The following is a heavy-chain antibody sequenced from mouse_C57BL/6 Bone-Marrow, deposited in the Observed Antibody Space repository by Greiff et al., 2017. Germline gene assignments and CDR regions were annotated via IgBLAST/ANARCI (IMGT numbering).Heavy chain of an antibody. D-gene: IGHD1-1*01. CDR1: GYAFSSSW. Sequence: VKLQESGPELVKPGASVKISCKASGYAFSSSWMNWVKQRPGKGLEWIGRIYPGDGDTNYNGKFKGKATLTADKSSSTAYMQLSSLTSEDSAVYFCAGEEVYYGSSYDWYFDVWGTGTTVTVSS. CDR3: AGEEVYYGSSYDWYFDV. V-gene: IGHV1-82*01. CDR2: IYPGDGDT. J-gene: IGHJ1*03.